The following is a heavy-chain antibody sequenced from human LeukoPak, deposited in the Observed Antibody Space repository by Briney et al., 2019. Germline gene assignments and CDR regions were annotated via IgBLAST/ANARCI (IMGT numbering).Heavy chain of an antibody. CDR2: IKPDGSEK. V-gene: IGHV3-7*03. CDR1: GFTFSSFW. D-gene: IGHD3-22*01. Sequence: GGSLRLSCAASGFTFSSFWISWVRQAPGTGLEWVANIKPDGSEKYYMDSVKGRFTISRDNAKNSLYLQMNSLRAEGTAVYYCARARPTHYYDGSGYYNFFDYWGQGTLVTVSS. CDR3: ARARPTHYYDGSGYYNFFDY. J-gene: IGHJ4*02.